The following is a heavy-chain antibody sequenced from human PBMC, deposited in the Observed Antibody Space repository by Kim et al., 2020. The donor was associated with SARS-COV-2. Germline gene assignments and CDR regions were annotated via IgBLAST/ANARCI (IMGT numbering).Heavy chain of an antibody. CDR3: AKTRDVFLYYFDY. CDR2: ISGSGGST. J-gene: IGHJ4*02. CDR1: GFTFSSYA. D-gene: IGHD3-3*01. V-gene: IGHV3-23*01. Sequence: GGSLRLSCAASGFTFSSYAMSWVRQAPGKVLEWVSAISGSGGSTYYADSVKGRFTISRDNSKNTLYLQMNSLRAEDTAVYYCAKTRDVFLYYFDYWGQGTLVTVSS.